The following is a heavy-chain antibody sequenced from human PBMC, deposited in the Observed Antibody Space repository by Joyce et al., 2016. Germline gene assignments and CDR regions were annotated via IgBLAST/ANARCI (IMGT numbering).Heavy chain of an antibody. CDR1: GFTVSGND. D-gene: IGHD3-3*02. CDR3: ASQYQHRYYYYGMDV. V-gene: IGHV3-53*01. J-gene: IGHJ6*02. Sequence: EVQLVESGGGLIQPGGSLRLSCAASGFTVSGNDMSWVRQAPGEVLEWVSVIYSGGSTYYADSVKGRFTISRDNSKNTLDLQMNSLRAEDTAVYYCASQYQHRYYYYGMDVWGQGTTVTVSS. CDR2: IYSGGST.